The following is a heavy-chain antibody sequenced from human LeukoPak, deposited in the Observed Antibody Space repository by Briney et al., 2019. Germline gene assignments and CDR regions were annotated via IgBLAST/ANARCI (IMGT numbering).Heavy chain of an antibody. D-gene: IGHD6-19*01. CDR2: IIPIFCTS. J-gene: IGHJ5*02. CDR3: ARVAVAGTVNWFDP. Sequence: SVKVSCKASGGTFSSYAISWVRQAPGQGLEWMGRIIPIFCTSNYEQKFQGRVTITADESTSTAYIELSSLRSEDTGVYYCARVAVAGTVNWFDPWGQGTLVTVSS. CDR1: GGTFSSYA. V-gene: IGHV1-69*13.